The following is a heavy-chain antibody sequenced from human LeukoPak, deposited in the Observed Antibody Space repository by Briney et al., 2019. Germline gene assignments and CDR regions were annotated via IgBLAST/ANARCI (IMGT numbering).Heavy chain of an antibody. D-gene: IGHD6-13*01. CDR2: FYYSGTT. CDR3: ARKRRSSRGYYFDY. CDR1: GGSISSSDFY. Sequence: PSETLSLTCTVSGGSISSSDFYWGWIRQPPGKGPEWIGSFYYSGTTNYNPSLKSRVTISVDTSKNQFSLKLSSVTAADTAVYYCARKRRSSRGYYFDYWGQGTLVTVSS. J-gene: IGHJ4*02. V-gene: IGHV4-39*07.